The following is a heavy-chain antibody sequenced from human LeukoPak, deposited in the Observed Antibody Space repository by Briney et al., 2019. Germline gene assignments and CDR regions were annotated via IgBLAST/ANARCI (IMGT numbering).Heavy chain of an antibody. CDR3: ARGGGGGSGWYDLFDY. CDR2: IKEDGSEK. CDR1: AFTFSDYW. V-gene: IGHV3-7*01. D-gene: IGHD6-19*01. J-gene: IGHJ4*02. Sequence: GGSLRLSCAASAFTFSDYWMTWVRQAPGKGLERVANIKEDGSEKYYVDSVKGRFTISRDNAKNSLYLQMSSLRDDDTAVYYCARGGGGGSGWYDLFDYWGQGTLVTVSS.